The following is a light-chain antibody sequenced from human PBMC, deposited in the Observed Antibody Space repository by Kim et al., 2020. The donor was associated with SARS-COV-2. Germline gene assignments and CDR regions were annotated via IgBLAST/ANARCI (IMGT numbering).Light chain of an antibody. Sequence: ATLSLSPGERATLSCRASQSVATYLAWYQQKPGQAPRLLIYDASKRATGIPARFRGSGSVTDFTLTIGTLEPEDSAVYYCQQRGNFGQGTRLEIK. CDR3: QQRGN. CDR2: DAS. J-gene: IGKJ5*01. V-gene: IGKV3-11*01. CDR1: QSVATY.